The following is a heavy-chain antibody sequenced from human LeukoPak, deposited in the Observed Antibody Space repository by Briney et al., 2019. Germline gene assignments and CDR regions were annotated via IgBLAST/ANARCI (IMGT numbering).Heavy chain of an antibody. J-gene: IGHJ4*02. CDR1: GFTFSSYG. V-gene: IGHV3-30*18. CDR2: ISYDGSNK. D-gene: IGHD1-1*01. CDR3: AKGSEGTFDY. Sequence: GGSLRLSCAASGFTFSSYGMHWVRQAPGKGLEWVAVISYDGSNKDYADSVKGRFTISRDNSKNTLYLQMNSLRAEDTAVYYCAKGSEGTFDYWGQGTLVTVSS.